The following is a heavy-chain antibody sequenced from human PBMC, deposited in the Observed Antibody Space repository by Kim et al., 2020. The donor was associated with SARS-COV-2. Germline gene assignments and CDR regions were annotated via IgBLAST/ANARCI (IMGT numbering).Heavy chain of an antibody. CDR1: GFTFSSYG. Sequence: GGSLRLSCAASGFTFSSYGMHWVRQAPGKGLEWVAVISYDGSNKYYADSVKGRFTISRDNSKNTLYLQMNSLRAEDTAVYYCAKPLSYYYDSSGYPLGAFDIWGQGTMVTVSS. J-gene: IGHJ3*02. CDR2: ISYDGSNK. D-gene: IGHD3-22*01. CDR3: AKPLSYYYDSSGYPLGAFDI. V-gene: IGHV3-30*18.